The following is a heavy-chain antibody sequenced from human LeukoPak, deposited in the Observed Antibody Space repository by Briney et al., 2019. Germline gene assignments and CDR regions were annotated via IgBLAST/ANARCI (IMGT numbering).Heavy chain of an antibody. D-gene: IGHD3-10*01. CDR1: GFTFRSYE. CDR3: ARVAKYYYGSETYYFFEH. CDR2: LSSSGSAF. J-gene: IGHJ4*02. V-gene: IGHV3-48*03. Sequence: GGSLRLSCEDSGFTFRSYEMNWVRQAPGKGLEWIAYLSSSGSAFSYADSVKGRFTISRDNAKNSLYLQMNSLRVEDTAVYYCARVAKYYYGSETYYFFEHWGQGTPVTASS.